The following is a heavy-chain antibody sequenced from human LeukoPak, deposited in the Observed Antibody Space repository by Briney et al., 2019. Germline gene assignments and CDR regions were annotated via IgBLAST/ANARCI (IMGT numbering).Heavy chain of an antibody. CDR1: GGSISNYY. CDR3: ARSSSWYTIDY. J-gene: IGHJ4*02. V-gene: IGHV4-59*01. CDR2: IHYSGST. D-gene: IGHD6-13*01. Sequence: SETLSLTCTVSGGSISNYYWSWIRQPPGKGLEWIGYIHYSGSTNYNPSLKSRVTILEDTSKNQFSLKLTSVTAADTAVYYCARSSSWYTIDYWGQGTLVTVSS.